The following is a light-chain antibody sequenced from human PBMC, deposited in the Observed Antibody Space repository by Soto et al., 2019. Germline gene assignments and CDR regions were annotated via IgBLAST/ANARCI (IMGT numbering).Light chain of an antibody. Sequence: QSVLTQPPSVSGAPGQRVTISCTGSSSNIGAGYDVDWYQQLPGTAPKLLIYGNSNRPSGIPDRFSGSKSGTSASLAITGLQAEDEADYYCQSYDSSLSGHYVFGTGTQLTVL. CDR3: QSYDSSLSGHYV. J-gene: IGLJ1*01. CDR2: GNS. V-gene: IGLV1-40*01. CDR1: SSNIGAGYD.